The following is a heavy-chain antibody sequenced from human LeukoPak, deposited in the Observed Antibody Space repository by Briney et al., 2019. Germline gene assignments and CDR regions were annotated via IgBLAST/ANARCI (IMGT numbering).Heavy chain of an antibody. Sequence: GASVKVSCKVSGYTLTELSMHWVRQAPGKGLEWMGGFDPEDGETIYAQKFQGRVTMTEDTSTDTAYMELSSLRSEDTAVYYCATGRKSYGSRKGTSSFDYWGQGTLVTVSS. V-gene: IGHV1-24*01. CDR3: ATGRKSYGSRKGTSSFDY. D-gene: IGHD1-26*01. CDR2: FDPEDGET. CDR1: GYTLTELS. J-gene: IGHJ4*02.